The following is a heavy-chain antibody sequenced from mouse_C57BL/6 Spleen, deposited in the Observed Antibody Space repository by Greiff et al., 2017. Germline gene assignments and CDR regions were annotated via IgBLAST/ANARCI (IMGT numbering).Heavy chain of an antibody. D-gene: IGHD2-1*01. Sequence: EVQLQQPGPELVKPGASVKMSCKASGYTFTDYNMHWVKQSHGKSLEWIGYINPYNGGTSYNQKFKGKATLTVNKSSSTAYMELRSLTSEDSAVYYCAKGDGKKAWFAYWGQGTLVTVSA. J-gene: IGHJ3*01. CDR2: INPYNGGT. CDR3: AKGDGKKAWFAY. V-gene: IGHV1-22*01. CDR1: GYTFTDYN.